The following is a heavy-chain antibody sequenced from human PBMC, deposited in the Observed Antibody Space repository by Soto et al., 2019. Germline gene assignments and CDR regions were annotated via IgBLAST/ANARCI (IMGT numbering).Heavy chain of an antibody. CDR1: GFTFSGYA. CDR3: GKDPNGDYFGAFDF. CDR2: ITGSGDYT. J-gene: IGHJ3*01. D-gene: IGHD4-17*01. Sequence: EVQMLESGGGLVQPGGSLRLSCAASGFTFSGYALTWVRQAPGKGLEWVSSITGSGDYTRYTDSVKGRFTITRDNAKNTLFLQMKSLRADDTAIYYCGKDPNGDYFGAFDFWGQGTMVTVSS. V-gene: IGHV3-23*01.